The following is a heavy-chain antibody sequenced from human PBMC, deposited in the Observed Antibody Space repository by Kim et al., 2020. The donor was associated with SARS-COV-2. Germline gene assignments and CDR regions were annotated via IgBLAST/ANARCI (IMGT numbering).Heavy chain of an antibody. V-gene: IGHV6-1*01. J-gene: IGHJ6*02. CDR1: GDSVSSNNAA. Sequence: SQTLSLTCAISGDSVSSNNAAWNWIRQSPSRGLEWLGRTYYRSKWFNDYALSVKSRITINPDTSKNHFSLQLSSVTPEDTAVYYCANGGSGLGGMNVWGQGNTVTVSS. CDR3: ANGGSGLGGMNV. D-gene: IGHD3-16*01. CDR2: TYYRSKWFN.